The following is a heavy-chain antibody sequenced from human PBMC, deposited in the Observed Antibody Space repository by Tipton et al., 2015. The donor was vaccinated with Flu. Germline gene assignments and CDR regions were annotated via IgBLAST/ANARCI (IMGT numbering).Heavy chain of an antibody. CDR2: INRSGNT. D-gene: IGHD1-26*01. Sequence: LRLSCAVSGGSISSDGSSWTWIRQSPRKGLEWIGYINRSGNTYYNTSLKGRVSISMDRSRNQFSLNLYSVTAADTAVYFCAREGRNSGGLDYWGQGTLVTVSS. CDR3: AREGRNSGGLDY. V-gene: IGHV4-30-2*06. J-gene: IGHJ4*02. CDR1: GGSISSDGSS.